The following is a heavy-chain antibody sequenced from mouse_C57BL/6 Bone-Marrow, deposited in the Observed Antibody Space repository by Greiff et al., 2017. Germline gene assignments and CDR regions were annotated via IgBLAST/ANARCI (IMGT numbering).Heavy chain of an antibody. Sequence: VQLQHPGAELVKPGASVKMSCKASGYTFTSYWITWVKQRPGQGLEWIGDIYPGSGSTNYNEKFKSKATLTVDTSSSTAYMQLSSLTSEDSAVYYCARPYYSNYWYFDVWGTGTTVTVSS. CDR2: IYPGSGST. D-gene: IGHD2-5*01. CDR3: ARPYYSNYWYFDV. J-gene: IGHJ1*03. CDR1: GYTFTSYW. V-gene: IGHV1-55*01.